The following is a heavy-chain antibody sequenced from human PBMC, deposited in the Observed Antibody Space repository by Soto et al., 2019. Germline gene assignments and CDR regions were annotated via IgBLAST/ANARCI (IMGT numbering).Heavy chain of an antibody. V-gene: IGHV1-69*18. CDR2: IIPFIGAP. CDR3: ARGGDSSSLRAFYSYGFDV. D-gene: IGHD6-6*01. Sequence: QVQLVQSGAEVKKPGSSVKVSCKASGGTFNTYSFGWLRQAPGQGLQWMGSIIPFIGAPNYAQNFQDRVTITADESTTTAYMELSGLKSEDPAVYFCARGGDSSSLRAFYSYGFDVWGQGTSVTVSS. CDR1: GGTFNTYS. J-gene: IGHJ6*02.